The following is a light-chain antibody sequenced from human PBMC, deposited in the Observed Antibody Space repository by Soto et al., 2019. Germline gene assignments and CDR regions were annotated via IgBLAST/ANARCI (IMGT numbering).Light chain of an antibody. J-gene: IGKJ1*01. CDR2: AAS. CDR1: QSISSY. Sequence: DLQMTQSPSSLSASVGDRVTITCRASQSISSYLNWYQQKPGKAPKLLIYAASSLQRGVPSRFSGSGSGTDFTLTISSLQPEDFATYYCQQSYRTLSWTFGQGTKVEIK. CDR3: QQSYRTLSWT. V-gene: IGKV1-39*01.